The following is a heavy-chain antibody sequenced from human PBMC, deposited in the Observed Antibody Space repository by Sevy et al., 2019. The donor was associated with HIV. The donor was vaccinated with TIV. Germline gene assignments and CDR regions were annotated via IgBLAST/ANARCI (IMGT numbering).Heavy chain of an antibody. CDR2: IYYSGST. CDR1: GGSISSYY. CDR3: ARAMVRGALDY. D-gene: IGHD3-10*01. Sequence: SETLSLTCTVSGGSISSYYWSWIQQPPGKGLEWIGYIYYSGSTNYNPSLKSRVTISVDTSKNQFSLKLSSVTAADTAVYYCARAMVRGALDYWGQGTLVTVSS. V-gene: IGHV4-59*01. J-gene: IGHJ4*02.